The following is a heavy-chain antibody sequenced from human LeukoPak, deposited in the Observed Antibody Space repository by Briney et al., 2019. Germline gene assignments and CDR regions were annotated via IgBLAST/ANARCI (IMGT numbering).Heavy chain of an antibody. V-gene: IGHV4-30-4*08. J-gene: IGHJ3*02. CDR2: IYYSGST. Sequence: PSETLSLTCTVSGGSISSGDYYWSWIRQPPGKGLEWIGYIYYSGSTSYNPSLKSRVTISVDTSKNQFSLRLSSVTAADTAVYYCARAERNYYGSGAAFDIWGQGTMVTVSS. D-gene: IGHD3-10*01. CDR1: GGSISSGDYY. CDR3: ARAERNYYGSGAAFDI.